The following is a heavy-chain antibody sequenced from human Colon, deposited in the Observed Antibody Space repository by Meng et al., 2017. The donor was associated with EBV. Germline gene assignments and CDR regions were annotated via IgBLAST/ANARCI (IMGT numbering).Heavy chain of an antibody. V-gene: IGHV4-4*02. D-gene: IGHD3-22*01. Sequence: VQLQGAGTGLLNTSGTPYLTCVVSKGSISIFNWWSWVRQPPGKGLEWIGQIYHSGSTNYNPSLQNRVTLSLDKSKDQCSLHLTSVTAADTAVYYCATSGKDDSSGYYPKTRIVFYSWGQGTLVTVSS. CDR2: IYHSGST. CDR3: ATSGKDDSSGYYPKTRIVFYS. CDR1: KGSISIFNW. J-gene: IGHJ4*02.